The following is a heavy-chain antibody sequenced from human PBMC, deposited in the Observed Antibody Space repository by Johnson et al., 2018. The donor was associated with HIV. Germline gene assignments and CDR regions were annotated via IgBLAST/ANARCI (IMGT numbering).Heavy chain of an antibody. J-gene: IGHJ3*02. CDR2: ISYDRSNK. V-gene: IGHV3-30*14. D-gene: IGHD5-24*01. CDR3: ARDGRQLATRGSFDI. CDR1: GFTFSSYA. Sequence: QVQLVESGGGVVQPGRSLRLSCAASGFTFSSYAMHWVRQAPGKGLEWVAVISYDRSNKYYADSVKGRFTISRDNYKNMLYLQLNSLRAEDTAVYYCARDGRQLATRGSFDIWGQGTMVTVSS.